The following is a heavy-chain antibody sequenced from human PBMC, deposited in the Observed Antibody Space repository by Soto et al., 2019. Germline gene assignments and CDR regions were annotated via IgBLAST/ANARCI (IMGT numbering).Heavy chain of an antibody. Sequence: QVQLVQSGAEVKKPGASVKVSCKAPRYIFTAYFMHWLRQAPGQGLEWMGWINPTNGATHYGLSLQGRVTMTRDTSISTDYMELSSLRSDDTAVYYCASLDPGARFDPWGQGTLVIVSS. CDR2: INPTNGAT. V-gene: IGHV1-2*02. J-gene: IGHJ5*02. CDR1: RYIFTAYF. CDR3: ASLDPGARFDP.